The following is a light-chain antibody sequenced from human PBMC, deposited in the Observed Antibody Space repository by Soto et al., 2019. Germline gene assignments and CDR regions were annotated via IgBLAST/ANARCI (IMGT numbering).Light chain of an antibody. Sequence: QSVLTQPRSVSGSPGQSVTISCTGTSSDVGGYNYVSWYQQHPGKAPKLMIYDVSKRPSGVPDRFSGSKSGNTASLTISGLQAEDEADYYCCSYAGSYTLSVVFGGGTKLTVL. CDR2: DVS. J-gene: IGLJ2*01. V-gene: IGLV2-11*01. CDR1: SSDVGGYNY. CDR3: CSYAGSYTLSVV.